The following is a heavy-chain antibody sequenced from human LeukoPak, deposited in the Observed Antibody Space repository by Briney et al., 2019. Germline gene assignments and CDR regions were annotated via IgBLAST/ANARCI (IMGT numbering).Heavy chain of an antibody. D-gene: IGHD3-10*01. CDR1: GFTFSSYS. CDR3: ARDRSYGSGSLDIDY. Sequence: GGSLRLSCAASGFTFSSYSMNWVRQAPGKGLEWVSSISSSSSYIYYADSVKGRFTISRDNAKNSLYLQMNSLRVEDTAVYYCARDRSYGSGSLDIDYWGQGTLVTVSS. V-gene: IGHV3-21*04. J-gene: IGHJ4*02. CDR2: ISSSSSYI.